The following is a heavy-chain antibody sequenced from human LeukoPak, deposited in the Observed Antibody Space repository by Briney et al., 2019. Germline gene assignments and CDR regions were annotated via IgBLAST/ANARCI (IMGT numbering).Heavy chain of an antibody. CDR3: AKSRSSGFSP. J-gene: IGHJ4*02. D-gene: IGHD3-3*01. CDR1: GFTFDDYA. CDR2: IRYDGSNK. Sequence: GRSLRLSCAASGFTFDDYAMHWVRQAPGKGLEWVAFIRYDGSNKYYADSVKGRFTISRDNSKNTLYLQMNSLRAEDTAVYYCAKSRSSGFSPWGQGTLVTVSS. V-gene: IGHV3-30*02.